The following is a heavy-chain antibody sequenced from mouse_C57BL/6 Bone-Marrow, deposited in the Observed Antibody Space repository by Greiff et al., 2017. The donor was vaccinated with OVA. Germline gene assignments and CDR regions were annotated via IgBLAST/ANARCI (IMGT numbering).Heavy chain of an antibody. CDR1: GFTFSSYA. Sequence: EVMLVESGGGLVKPGGSLKLSCAASGFTFSSYAMSWVRQTPEKRLEWVATISDGGSYTYYPDNVKGRFTISRDNAKNNLYLQMSHLKSEDTAMYYCARDGGAQATDYFAYWGQGTTLTVSS. CDR3: ARDGGAQATDYFAY. V-gene: IGHV5-4*01. CDR2: ISDGGSYT. J-gene: IGHJ2*01. D-gene: IGHD3-2*02.